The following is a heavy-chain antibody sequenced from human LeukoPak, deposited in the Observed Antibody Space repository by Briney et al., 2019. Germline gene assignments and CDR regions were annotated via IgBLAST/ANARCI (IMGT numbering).Heavy chain of an antibody. CDR2: IYTSGST. CDR1: GGSISSYY. Sequence: SETLSLTCTVSGGSISSYYWSWIRRPAGKGLEWIGRIYTSGSTNYNPSLKSRVTMSVDTSKNQFSLKLSSVTAADTAVYYCAREWGITISGYYFDYWGQGTLVTVSS. J-gene: IGHJ4*02. D-gene: IGHD3-9*01. CDR3: AREWGITISGYYFDY. V-gene: IGHV4-4*07.